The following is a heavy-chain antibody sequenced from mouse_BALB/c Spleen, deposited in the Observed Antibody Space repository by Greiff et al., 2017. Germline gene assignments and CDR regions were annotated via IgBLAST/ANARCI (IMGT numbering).Heavy chain of an antibody. Sequence: QVQLQQPGAELARPGASVKLSCQASGSTFTDYYITWVNQRTGQGLEWIGEIYPGSGNTYYHEKFTGKATLTADKSSSTAYMQLSSLTSEDSAVYFCGRGTTAPYALDYWGQGTSVTVSS. J-gene: IGHJ4*01. CDR2: IYPGSGNT. D-gene: IGHD1-2*01. CDR1: GSTFTDYY. V-gene: IGHV1-77*01. CDR3: GRGTTAPYALDY.